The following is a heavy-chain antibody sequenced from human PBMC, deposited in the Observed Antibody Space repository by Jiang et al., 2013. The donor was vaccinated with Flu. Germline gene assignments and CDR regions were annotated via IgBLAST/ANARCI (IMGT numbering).Heavy chain of an antibody. J-gene: IGHJ3*01. Sequence: GSGLVKPSETLSLICTVSGASIDRNFWSWIRRPPGKGLEWIGYVFFSGSTAYNPSLKGRATISVDTSKNQFSLKLTSVTTADTALYYCASDYDLLTGDA. D-gene: IGHD3/OR15-3a*01. CDR1: GASIDRNF. CDR3: ASDYDLLTGDA. V-gene: IGHV4-59*01. CDR2: VFFSGST.